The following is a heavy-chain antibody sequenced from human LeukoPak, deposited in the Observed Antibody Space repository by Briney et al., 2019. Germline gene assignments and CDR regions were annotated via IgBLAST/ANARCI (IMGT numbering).Heavy chain of an antibody. Sequence: SETLFLTCAVYGGSFSGYYWSWIRQPPGKGLEWIGEINHSGSTNYNPSLKSRVTISVDTSKNQFSLKLSSVTAADTAVYYCARGNRVISRFTPYDYWGQGTLVTVSS. V-gene: IGHV4-34*01. CDR2: INHSGST. J-gene: IGHJ4*02. D-gene: IGHD3-10*01. CDR1: GGSFSGYY. CDR3: ARGNRVISRFTPYDY.